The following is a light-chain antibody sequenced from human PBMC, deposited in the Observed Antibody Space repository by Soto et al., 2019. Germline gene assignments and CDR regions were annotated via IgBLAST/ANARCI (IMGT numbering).Light chain of an antibody. CDR1: QSVNSNY. Sequence: ESVLTQSPGTLSLSPGYRSTLSCRASQSVNSNYLAWYQQKPGQAPRLLIYGASTRATGIPDRFSGSGSGTDFTLTISRLEPEDFAVYYCHQFGSDSLFSFGPGTKVDIK. CDR3: HQFGSDSLFS. J-gene: IGKJ3*01. V-gene: IGKV3-20*01. CDR2: GAS.